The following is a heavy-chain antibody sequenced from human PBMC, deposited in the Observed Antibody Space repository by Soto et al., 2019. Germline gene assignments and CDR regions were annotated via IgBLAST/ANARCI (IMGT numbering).Heavy chain of an antibody. Sequence: GGSLRLSCAASGFTFSSYAMSWVRRAPGKGLEWVSAISGSGGSTYYADSVKGRFTISRDNSKNTLYLQMNSLRAEDTAVYYCAKDPRWELLSSFDYWGQGTLVTVSS. J-gene: IGHJ4*02. CDR3: AKDPRWELLSSFDY. CDR1: GFTFSSYA. CDR2: ISGSGGST. V-gene: IGHV3-23*01. D-gene: IGHD1-26*01.